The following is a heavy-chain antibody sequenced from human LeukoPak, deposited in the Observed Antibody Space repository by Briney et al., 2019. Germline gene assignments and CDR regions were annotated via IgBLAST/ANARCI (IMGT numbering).Heavy chain of an antibody. CDR2: LKENGTEK. CDR1: GYTFNKHW. J-gene: IGHJ3*02. CDR3: ASPSITIFGVGTDAFDI. V-gene: IGHV3-7*01. D-gene: IGHD3-3*01. Sequence: GGSLRLSCAASGYTFNKHWMSWVRQAPGKGLEWVANLKENGTEKMYVDSVKGRFTISRDNAKNSLYLQMNSLRAEDTAVYYCASPSITIFGVGTDAFDIWGQGTMVTVSS.